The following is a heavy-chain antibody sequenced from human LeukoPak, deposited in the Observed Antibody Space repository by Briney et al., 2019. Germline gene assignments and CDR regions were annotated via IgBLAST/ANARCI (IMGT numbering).Heavy chain of an antibody. CDR3: ASTRIGAFDI. J-gene: IGHJ3*02. CDR2: TTNDRSRT. V-gene: IGHV3-74*01. CDR1: VFTFSNYW. D-gene: IGHD1-14*01. Sequence: GGALRLSCAPSVFTFSNYWMHRVRQVPGKRLVWVSRTTNDRSRTNNADSVKGLFTISSDNAKTTLFLQMNSLRAEDTAVYYCASTRIGAFDIWGQGTMVTVSS.